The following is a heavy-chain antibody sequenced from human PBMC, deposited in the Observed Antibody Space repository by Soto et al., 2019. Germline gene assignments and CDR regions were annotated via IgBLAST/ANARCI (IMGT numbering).Heavy chain of an antibody. D-gene: IGHD2-2*01. CDR3: ARAMGYCSSTSCPQHYFYYGVDV. V-gene: IGHV3-30-3*01. CDR2: ISYDGDNK. Sequence: QVQLVESGGGVVQPGRSLRLSCAASGFTFSTYALHWVRQAPGKGLEWVAVISYDGDNKYYADSVKGRFTISRDNSKNTLFLQMNTLRVEYTAVYYCARAMGYCSSTSCPQHYFYYGVDVWGQGTAVTVSS. CDR1: GFTFSTYA. J-gene: IGHJ6*02.